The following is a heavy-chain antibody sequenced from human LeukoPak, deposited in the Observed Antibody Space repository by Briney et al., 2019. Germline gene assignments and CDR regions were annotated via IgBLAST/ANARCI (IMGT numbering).Heavy chain of an antibody. CDR2: ISGSGGST. J-gene: IGHJ4*02. Sequence: PGGSLRLSCAASGFTFSSYAMSWVRQAPGKGLEWVSAISGSGGSTYYADSVKGRFTISRDNSKNTLYLQMNSLRAEDTTVYYCAKGDYYDSSGYHTFDYWGQGTLVTVSS. CDR3: AKGDYYDSSGYHTFDY. V-gene: IGHV3-23*01. CDR1: GFTFSSYA. D-gene: IGHD3-22*01.